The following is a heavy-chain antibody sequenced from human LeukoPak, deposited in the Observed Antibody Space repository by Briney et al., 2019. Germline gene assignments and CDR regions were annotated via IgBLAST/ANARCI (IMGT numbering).Heavy chain of an antibody. CDR3: ARASLSEIIAAEAFFDS. CDR2: ISGTGTHI. D-gene: IGHD6-13*01. CDR1: GFAFSSYS. J-gene: IGHJ4*02. Sequence: GGSLRLSCAASGFAFSSYSMNWVRQAPGKGLEWVSSISGTGTHIYFANSLKGRFSISRDNAENSLFLQMNSLRAEDTAVYFCARASLSEIIAAEAFFDSWGQGTLVTVSS. V-gene: IGHV3-21*01.